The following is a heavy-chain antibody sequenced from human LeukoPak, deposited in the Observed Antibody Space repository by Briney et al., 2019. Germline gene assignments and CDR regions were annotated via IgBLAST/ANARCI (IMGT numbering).Heavy chain of an antibody. V-gene: IGHV1-2*02. CDR3: ARAHPTIVVVPAATDY. J-gene: IGHJ4*02. D-gene: IGHD2-2*01. CDR2: INPNSGGT. Sequence: ASVKVSCKAPGYTFTGYYMHWVRQAPGQGLEWMGWINPNSGGTNYAQKFQGRVTMTRDTSISTAYMELSRLRSDDTAVYYCARAHPTIVVVPAATDYWGQGTLVTVSS. CDR1: GYTFTGYY.